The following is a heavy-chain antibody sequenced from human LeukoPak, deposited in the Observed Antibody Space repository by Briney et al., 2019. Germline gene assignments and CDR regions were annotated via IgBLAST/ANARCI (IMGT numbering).Heavy chain of an antibody. CDR2: ISWDGGST. CDR3: AKDILWFGEEGAFDI. D-gene: IGHD3-10*01. J-gene: IGHJ3*02. CDR1: GFTFDDYT. Sequence: GSLRLSCAASGFTFDDYTMHWVRQAPGRGLEWVSLISWDGGSTYYADSVKGRFTISRDNSKNSLYLQMNSLRTEDTALYYCAKDILWFGEEGAFDIWGQGTMVTVSS. V-gene: IGHV3-43*01.